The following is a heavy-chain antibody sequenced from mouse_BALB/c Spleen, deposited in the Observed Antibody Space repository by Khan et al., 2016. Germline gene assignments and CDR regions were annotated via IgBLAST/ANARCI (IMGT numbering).Heavy chain of an antibody. CDR3: ASWHYYGSSP. D-gene: IGHD1-1*01. CDR2: IHYNGST. V-gene: IGHV3-1*02. CDR1: GYSITSGYS. J-gene: IGHJ2*01. Sequence: QLEESGPDLVKPSQSLSLTCTVTGYSITSGYSWHWIRQFPGNKLEWMGYIHYNGSTIYNPSLKSRISITRDTSKNQFFLHLNSVTSEDTATYYCASWHYYGSSPWGQGTTLTVSS.